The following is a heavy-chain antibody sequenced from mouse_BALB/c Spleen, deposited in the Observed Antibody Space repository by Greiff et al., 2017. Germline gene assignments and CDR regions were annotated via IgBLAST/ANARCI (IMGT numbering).Heavy chain of an antibody. D-gene: IGHD2-1*01. V-gene: IGHV2-9-2*01. J-gene: IGHJ4*01. CDR2: IWTGGGT. CDR1: GFSLTSYD. Sequence: QVQLKQSGPGLVAPSQSLSITCTVSGFSLTSYDISWIRQPPGKGLEWLGVIWTGGGTNYNSAFMSRLSISKDNSKSQVFLKMNSLQTDDTAIYYCVRYGNYYAMDYWGQGTSVTVSS. CDR3: VRYGNYYAMDY.